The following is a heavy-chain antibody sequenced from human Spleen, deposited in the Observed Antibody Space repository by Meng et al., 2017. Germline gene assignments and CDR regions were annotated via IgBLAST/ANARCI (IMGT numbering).Heavy chain of an antibody. D-gene: IGHD2-15*01. J-gene: IGHJ5*02. V-gene: IGHV4-34*01. CDR1: GGSFSGKY. Sequence: QVQLQQWGAGLLKPSETLSLTCAVYGGSFSGKYWSWIRQPPGKGLEWIGEINHSGSTDYKPSLKSRVTISVDTSKNLLSLKLTSVTAADTAVYYCAGEPGYCSGGSCYGGWFDPWGQGLLVTVSS. CDR2: INHSGST. CDR3: AGEPGYCSGGSCYGGWFDP.